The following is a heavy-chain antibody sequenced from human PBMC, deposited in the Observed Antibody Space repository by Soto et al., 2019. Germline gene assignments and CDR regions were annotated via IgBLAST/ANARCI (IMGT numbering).Heavy chain of an antibody. Sequence: EVQVLESGGGLVQPGGSLRLSCAASGFTFSSYAMTWVRQAPGKGLEYVSSITGSGAGTYYADSVKCRFTISRDNSKNTLYLQLSSLRAEDTAIYFCAKDPNGDYVGAFDSWGQGSLVTVSS. CDR1: GFTFSSYA. D-gene: IGHD4-17*01. V-gene: IGHV3-23*01. J-gene: IGHJ4*02. CDR2: ITGSGAGT. CDR3: AKDPNGDYVGAFDS.